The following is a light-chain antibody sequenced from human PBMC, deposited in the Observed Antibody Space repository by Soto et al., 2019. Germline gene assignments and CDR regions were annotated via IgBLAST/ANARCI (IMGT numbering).Light chain of an antibody. CDR1: QSISTW. V-gene: IGKV1-5*03. CDR2: KAS. Sequence: DIQMTQSPSTLSVSVGDRVTITCRASQSISTWLAWYQQKPGKAPNLLIYKASSLEGGVPSRFGGSGSGTLFNITISSLHPDDFATYYCQQYNTYPLTFGGGTTVDIK. J-gene: IGKJ4*01. CDR3: QQYNTYPLT.